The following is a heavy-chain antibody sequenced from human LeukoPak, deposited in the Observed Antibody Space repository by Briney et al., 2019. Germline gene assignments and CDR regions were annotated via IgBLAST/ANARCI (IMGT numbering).Heavy chain of an antibody. V-gene: IGHV3-7*01. CDR1: GFTFSSY. J-gene: IGHJ4*02. D-gene: IGHD5-12*01. CDR3: ARDRGYSGSPRGFFDY. CDR2: IKQDGSER. Sequence: PGGSLRLSCAASGFTFSSYMNWVRQAPGKGLEWVANIKQDGSERYYVDSVKGRFTISRDNSENTLYLQMNSLRVDDTAVYYCARDRGYSGSPRGFFDYWGQGTLVTVPS.